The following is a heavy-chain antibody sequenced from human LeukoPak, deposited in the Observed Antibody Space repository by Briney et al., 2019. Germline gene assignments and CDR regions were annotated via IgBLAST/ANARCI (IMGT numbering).Heavy chain of an antibody. Sequence: GGSLRLSCAASGFTFSSYWMSWVRQAPGKGLEWVANINQDGSEKYYVDSVKGRFTISRDNAKNSLYLQMNSLRAEDTAVYYCARGDEVVVITWLDYWGQGTLVTVSS. V-gene: IGHV3-7*01. D-gene: IGHD3-22*01. CDR3: ARGDEVVVITWLDY. CDR2: INQDGSEK. J-gene: IGHJ4*02. CDR1: GFTFSSYW.